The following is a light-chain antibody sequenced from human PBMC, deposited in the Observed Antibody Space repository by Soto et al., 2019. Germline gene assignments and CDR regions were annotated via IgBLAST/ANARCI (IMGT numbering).Light chain of an antibody. Sequence: EIVMTQSPATLSVSPGERATLSCRASQSVSSNLAWYQQKPGQAPRLLIYGASTRATGIPARFSGSGSGTEFTLTISSLQSEDFAVDYCQQYNNWPFTVGPGTKVDIK. V-gene: IGKV3D-15*01. CDR1: QSVSSN. CDR3: QQYNNWPFT. CDR2: GAS. J-gene: IGKJ3*01.